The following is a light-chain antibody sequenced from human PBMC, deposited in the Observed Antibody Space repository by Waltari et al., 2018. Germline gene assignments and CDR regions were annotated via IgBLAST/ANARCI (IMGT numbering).Light chain of an antibody. CDR3: QQYGSLPST. CDR1: QSIGSW. V-gene: IGKV3-20*01. J-gene: IGKJ2*01. CDR2: ATS. Sequence: TQSPSSLSASVGDRVTITCRASQSIGSWLAWYQQKPGQAPRLLIYATSSRAAATPDRFSGSGSGTDFSLTITRLEPEDFAVYFCQQYGSLPSTFGQGTKVEMK.